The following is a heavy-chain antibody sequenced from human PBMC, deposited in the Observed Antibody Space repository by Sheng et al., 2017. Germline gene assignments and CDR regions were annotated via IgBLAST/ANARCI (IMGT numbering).Heavy chain of an antibody. CDR3: ARGTWNYWFDP. Sequence: QVQLQESGPGLVKSSETLSLTCSVSGASMSSSTYQWGWIRQPPGKGLEWIGSIYYSGTTYYNPSLKSRVTISVDTSKNHFSLKLSSVTAADTAVYYCARGTWNYWFDPWGQGTMVIVSS. CDR1: GASMSSSTYQ. V-gene: IGHV4-39*07. D-gene: IGHD1-7*01. J-gene: IGHJ5*02. CDR2: IYYSGTT.